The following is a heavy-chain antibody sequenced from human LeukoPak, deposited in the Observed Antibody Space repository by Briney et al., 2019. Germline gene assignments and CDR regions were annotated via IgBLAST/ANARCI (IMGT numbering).Heavy chain of an antibody. CDR2: ISYDGSNK. CDR1: GFTFTSYA. Sequence: GGSLRLSCAASGFTFTSYAMHWVRQAPGKGLEWVTFISYDGSNKYYADSVKGRFTTSRDNSKNTLYLQMNSLRTEDTAVYYCARDLGEGGFDYWGQGTLVTVSS. CDR3: ARDLGEGGFDY. J-gene: IGHJ4*02. V-gene: IGHV3-30*04. D-gene: IGHD3-16*01.